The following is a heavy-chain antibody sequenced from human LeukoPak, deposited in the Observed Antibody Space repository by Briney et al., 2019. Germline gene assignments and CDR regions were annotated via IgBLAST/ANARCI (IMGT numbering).Heavy chain of an antibody. J-gene: IGHJ3*02. Sequence: PSETLSLTCTVSGGSISSNTYYCSWIPQHPGKGVEWIGFIYYSGGTYYNPSLKSRVTISVDRSKNQFSLRLSYVTAADTAVYYCARDAAIAVVPAAKGGAFDIWGQGTMVTVSS. CDR1: GGSISSNTYY. V-gene: IGHV4-31*03. D-gene: IGHD2-2*01. CDR3: ARDAAIAVVPAAKGGAFDI. CDR2: IYYSGGT.